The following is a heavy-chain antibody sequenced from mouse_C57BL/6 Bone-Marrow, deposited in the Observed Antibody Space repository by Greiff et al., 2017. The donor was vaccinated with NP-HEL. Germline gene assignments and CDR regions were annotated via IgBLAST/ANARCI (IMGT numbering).Heavy chain of an antibody. CDR3: ARRDYYGSSYVDWYFDV. Sequence: EVKLMESGGGLVKPGGSLKLSCAASGFTFSSYAMSWVRQTPEKRLEWVATISDGGSYTYYPDNVKGRFTISRDNAKNNLYLQMSHLKSEDTAMYYCARRDYYGSSYVDWYFDVWGTGTTVTVSS. J-gene: IGHJ1*03. CDR2: ISDGGSYT. D-gene: IGHD1-1*01. CDR1: GFTFSSYA. V-gene: IGHV5-4*03.